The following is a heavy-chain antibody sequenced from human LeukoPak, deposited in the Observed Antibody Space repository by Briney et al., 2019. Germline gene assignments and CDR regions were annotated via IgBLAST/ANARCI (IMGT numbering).Heavy chain of an antibody. CDR1: GFTFSSYW. D-gene: IGHD3-9*01. Sequence: GGSLRLSCAASGFTFSSYWMHWVRQAPGKGLEWVSSISSSSSYIHYADSVKGRFTISRDNAKNSLYLQINSLRAEDTAVYYCAREDRYYDILTGYYFEGFDYWGQGTLVTVSS. V-gene: IGHV3-21*01. CDR3: AREDRYYDILTGYYFEGFDY. J-gene: IGHJ4*02. CDR2: ISSSSSYI.